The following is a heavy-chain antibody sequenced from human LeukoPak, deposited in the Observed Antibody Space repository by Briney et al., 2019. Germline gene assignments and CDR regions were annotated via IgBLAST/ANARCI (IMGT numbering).Heavy chain of an antibody. J-gene: IGHJ6*03. CDR2: IYTSGST. CDR1: GGSFSGYY. CDR3: ARSYYYGSGRAYYYYYMDV. D-gene: IGHD3-10*01. V-gene: IGHV4-59*10. Sequence: SETLSLTCAVYGGSFSGYYWSWIRQPAGKGLEWIGRIYTSGSTNYNPSLKSRVTMSVDTSKNQFSLKLSSVTAADTAVYYCARSYYYGSGRAYYYYYMDVWGKGTTVTISS.